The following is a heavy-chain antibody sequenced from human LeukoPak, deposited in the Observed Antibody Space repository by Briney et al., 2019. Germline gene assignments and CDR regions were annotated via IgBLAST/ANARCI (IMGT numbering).Heavy chain of an antibody. V-gene: IGHV4-59*10. Sequence: SETLSLTCAVYGGSFSGYYWSWIRQPPGKGLEWIGRIYISGSTNYNPSLKSRVTMSVDTSKNQFSLKLSSVTAADTAVYYCARGNTYGSGSQNLYYYYYYMDVWGKGTTVTISS. CDR1: GGSFSGYY. CDR2: IYISGST. CDR3: ARGNTYGSGSQNLYYYYYYMDV. D-gene: IGHD3-10*01. J-gene: IGHJ6*03.